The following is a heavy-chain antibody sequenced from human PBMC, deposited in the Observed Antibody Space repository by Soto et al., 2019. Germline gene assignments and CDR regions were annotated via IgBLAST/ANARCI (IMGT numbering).Heavy chain of an antibody. D-gene: IGHD3-22*01. Sequence: LRLSCAASGFTFSSYAMSWVRQAPGKGLEWVSAISGSGGSTYYADSVKGRFTISRDNSKNTLYLQMNSLRAEDTAVYYCASRPHSSGYYYSLDYWGQGTLVTVSS. CDR2: ISGSGGST. CDR1: GFTFSSYA. J-gene: IGHJ4*02. CDR3: ASRPHSSGYYYSLDY. V-gene: IGHV3-23*01.